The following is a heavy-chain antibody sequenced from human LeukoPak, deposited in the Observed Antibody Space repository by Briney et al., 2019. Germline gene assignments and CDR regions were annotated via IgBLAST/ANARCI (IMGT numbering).Heavy chain of an antibody. CDR2: INHSGST. Sequence: PSETLSLTCAVYGGSFSGYYWSWIRQPPGKGLEWIGEINHSGSTNYNPSLKSRVTISVDTSKNQFSLKLSSVTAADTAVYYCARGHLTIFGVVKRGVDWFDPWGQGTLVTVSS. D-gene: IGHD3-3*01. CDR1: GGSFSGYY. CDR3: ARGHLTIFGVVKRGVDWFDP. J-gene: IGHJ5*02. V-gene: IGHV4-34*01.